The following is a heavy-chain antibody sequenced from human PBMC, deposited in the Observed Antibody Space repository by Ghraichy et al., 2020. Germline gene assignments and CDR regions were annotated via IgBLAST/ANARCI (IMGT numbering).Heavy chain of an antibody. V-gene: IGHV1-8*01. Sequence: ASVKVSCKASGYTFTSYDINWVRQATGQGLEWMGWMNPNSGNTGYAQKFQGRVTMTRNTSISTAYMELSSLRSEDTAVYYCARPIAVAGTYYYYYGMDVWGQGTTVTVSS. CDR2: MNPNSGNT. CDR3: ARPIAVAGTYYYYYGMDV. D-gene: IGHD6-19*01. J-gene: IGHJ6*02. CDR1: GYTFTSYD.